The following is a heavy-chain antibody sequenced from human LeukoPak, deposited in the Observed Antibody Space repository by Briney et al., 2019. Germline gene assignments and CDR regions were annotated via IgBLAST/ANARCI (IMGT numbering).Heavy chain of an antibody. CDR2: TRYDGSYK. V-gene: IGHV3-30*02. D-gene: IGHD3-3*01. J-gene: IGHJ3*02. CDR1: GFTFNFFG. Sequence: GGSLRLSCAASGFTFNFFGMHWVRQAPGKGLEWVAFTRYDGSYKRYIDSVNGRFTISRDNSKNTLYHQMNSLRVEDTAVYSCAKGRVARGFNDPFDIWGQGTKVTVSS. CDR3: AKGRVARGFNDPFDI.